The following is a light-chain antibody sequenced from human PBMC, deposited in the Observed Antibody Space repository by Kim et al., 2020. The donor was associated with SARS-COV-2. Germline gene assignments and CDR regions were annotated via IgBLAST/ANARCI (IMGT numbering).Light chain of an antibody. CDR2: EVS. V-gene: IGLV2-8*01. Sequence: QSALTQPPSASGSPGQSVAISCTGTSSDVGGYNYVSWYQQHPGKAPKLMIYEVSKRPSGVPARFSGSKSGNTASLTVSGLQAEDEADYYCSSYAGSNNFVVFGGGTKVTVL. CDR3: SSYAGSNNFVV. J-gene: IGLJ2*01. CDR1: SSDVGGYNY.